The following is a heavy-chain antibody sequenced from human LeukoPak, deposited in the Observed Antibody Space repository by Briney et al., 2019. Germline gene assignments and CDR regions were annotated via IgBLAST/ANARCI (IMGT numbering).Heavy chain of an antibody. Sequence: GGSLRLSCAASGFTFSSYWMHWVRQAPGKGLVWVSRVNSDGSSTTYADSVKGRFTISRDNAKNMLYLQMSSLRAEDTAVYYCARGSTQYSSGWYGLDYWGQGTLVTVSS. D-gene: IGHD6-19*01. CDR3: ARGSTQYSSGWYGLDY. CDR1: GFTFSSYW. V-gene: IGHV3-74*01. CDR2: VNSDGSST. J-gene: IGHJ4*02.